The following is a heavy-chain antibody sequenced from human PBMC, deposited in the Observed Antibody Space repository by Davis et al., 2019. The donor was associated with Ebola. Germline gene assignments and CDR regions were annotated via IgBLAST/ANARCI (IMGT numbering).Heavy chain of an antibody. Sequence: GESLKISCAASGFTFSSYSMNWVRQAPGKGLEWVSSISSSSSYIYYADSVKGRFTISRDNAKNSLYLQMNSLRAEDTAVYYCARDDPGIAAAGGYWGQGTLVTVSS. CDR3: ARDDPGIAAAGGY. D-gene: IGHD6-13*01. CDR1: GFTFSSYS. CDR2: ISSSSSYI. V-gene: IGHV3-21*01. J-gene: IGHJ4*02.